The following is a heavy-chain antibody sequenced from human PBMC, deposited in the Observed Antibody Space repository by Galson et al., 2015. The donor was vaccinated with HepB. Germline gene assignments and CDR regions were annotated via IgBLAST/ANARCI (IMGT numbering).Heavy chain of an antibody. CDR1: GFTFSSYW. V-gene: IGHV3-74*01. CDR3: ARNSERRRTTDYGMDV. J-gene: IGHJ6*02. D-gene: IGHD4-23*01. Sequence: SLRLSCAASGFTFSSYWMHWVRQAPGKGLVWVSRINSDGSSTSYADSVKGRFTITRENAKNTLYLQMNNLSAEDTAVYYCARNSERRRTTDYGMDVWGQGTTVTVSS. CDR2: INSDGSST.